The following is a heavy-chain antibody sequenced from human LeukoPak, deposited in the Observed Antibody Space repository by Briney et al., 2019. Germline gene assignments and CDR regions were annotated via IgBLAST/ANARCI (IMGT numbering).Heavy chain of an antibody. CDR1: GYSFTSYW. CDR2: IYPGDSGT. CDR3: ARRAVTTGYFDY. D-gene: IGHD4-17*01. V-gene: IGHV5-51*01. Sequence: GESLQISCQGSGYSFTSYWIGWVRQMPGKGLEWMGIIYPGDSGTRYSPSFQGQVTISADKSISTAYLQWSSLKASDTAVYYCARRAVTTGYFDYWGQGSLVTVSS. J-gene: IGHJ4*02.